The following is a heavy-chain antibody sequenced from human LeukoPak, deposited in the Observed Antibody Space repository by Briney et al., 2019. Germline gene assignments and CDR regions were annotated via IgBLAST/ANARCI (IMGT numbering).Heavy chain of an antibody. CDR1: GFTFSSSW. J-gene: IGHJ4*02. CDR2: IKQDGSDK. Sequence: GGSLRLSCAASGFTFSSSWMSWVRQAPGKGLEWVAHIKQDGSDKYYVDSVKGRFTISRDNAKNSLYLQLNSLRVEDTAMNYCARHSSGSYYTYWGQGTLVTVSS. CDR3: ARHSSGSYYTY. D-gene: IGHD3-10*01. V-gene: IGHV3-7*01.